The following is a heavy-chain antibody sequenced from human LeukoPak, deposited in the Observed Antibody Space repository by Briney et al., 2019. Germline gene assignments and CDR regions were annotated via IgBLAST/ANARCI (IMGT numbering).Heavy chain of an antibody. CDR1: GYTLTELS. CDR3: ATASITMIVVVITTPRVDAFDI. J-gene: IGHJ3*02. Sequence: GASVKVSCKVSGYTLTELSMHWVRQAPGKGLGWMGGFDPEDGETIYAQKFQGRVTMTEDTSTDTAYMELSSLRSEDTAVYYCATASITMIVVVITTPRVDAFDIWGQGTMVTVSS. V-gene: IGHV1-24*01. CDR2: FDPEDGET. D-gene: IGHD3-22*01.